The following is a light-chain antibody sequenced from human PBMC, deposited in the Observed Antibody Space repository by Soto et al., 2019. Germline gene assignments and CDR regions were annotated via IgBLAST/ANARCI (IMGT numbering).Light chain of an antibody. CDR2: DAS. Sequence: ETVLTQSPGTLSLSPGERATLSCRASQSVSSSYLAWYQQKPGQAPRLRIYDASSRATGITGRFSGSGSGSEFTITISRLEPEDFAVYYCQQYVRSPPSWTFGQGTKVEIK. CDR1: QSVSSSY. J-gene: IGKJ1*01. CDR3: QQYVRSPPSWT. V-gene: IGKV3-20*01.